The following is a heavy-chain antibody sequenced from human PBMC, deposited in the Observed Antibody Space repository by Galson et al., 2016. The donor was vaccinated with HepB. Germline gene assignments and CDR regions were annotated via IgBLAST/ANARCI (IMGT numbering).Heavy chain of an antibody. D-gene: IGHD6-19*01. J-gene: IGHJ3*02. CDR3: SKARLGQWLTMGYAFDI. CDR2: ISWNSGSK. CDR1: GITFDDNA. Sequence: SLRLSCAASGITFDDNAMHWVRQAPGKGLEWVSGISWNSGSKGYADSVKGRFIISRDNPKNSLYLQMNRLRPEDTAWYYCSKARLGQWLTMGYAFDIWGQGTMVTVSS. V-gene: IGHV3-9*01.